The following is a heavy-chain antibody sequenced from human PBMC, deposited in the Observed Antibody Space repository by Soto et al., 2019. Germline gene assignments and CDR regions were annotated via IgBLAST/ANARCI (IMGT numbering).Heavy chain of an antibody. CDR1: GFTFSGSA. Sequence: GSLRLSCAASGFTFSGSAMHWVRQASGKGLEWVGRIRSKANSYATAYAASVKGRFTISRDDSKNTAYLQMNSLKTEDTAVYYCTIYRSGWYQADAFDIWGQGTMVTVSS. CDR3: TIYRSGWYQADAFDI. CDR2: IRSKANSYAT. J-gene: IGHJ3*02. D-gene: IGHD6-19*01. V-gene: IGHV3-73*01.